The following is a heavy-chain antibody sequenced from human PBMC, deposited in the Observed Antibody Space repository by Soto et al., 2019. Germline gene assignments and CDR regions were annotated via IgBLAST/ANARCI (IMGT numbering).Heavy chain of an antibody. CDR1: GDSVSSNSAA. V-gene: IGHV6-1*01. Sequence: SQTLSLTCAISGDSVSSNSAAWNWIRQSPSRGLEWLGRTYYRSKWYNDYAVSVKSRITINPDTSKNQFSLQLNSVTPEDTAVYYCAREGEYSSSSRQYYYYYGMDVWGQGTTVNVSS. J-gene: IGHJ6*02. D-gene: IGHD6-6*01. CDR2: TYYRSKWYN. CDR3: AREGEYSSSSRQYYYYYGMDV.